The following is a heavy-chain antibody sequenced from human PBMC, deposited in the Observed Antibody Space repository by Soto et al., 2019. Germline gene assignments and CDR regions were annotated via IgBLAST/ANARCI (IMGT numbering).Heavy chain of an antibody. J-gene: IGHJ4*02. CDR1: GYTFTGYY. D-gene: IGHD2-2*01. CDR3: ARDVGTIVVVPAASLTY. Sequence: ASVKVSCKASGYTFTGYYMHWVRQAPGQGLEWMGWINPNSGGTNYAQKIQGRVTMTTDTSMSTAYMELRSLRSDDTAVYYCARDVGTIVVVPAASLTYWGQGTLVTVSS. V-gene: IGHV1-2*02. CDR2: INPNSGGT.